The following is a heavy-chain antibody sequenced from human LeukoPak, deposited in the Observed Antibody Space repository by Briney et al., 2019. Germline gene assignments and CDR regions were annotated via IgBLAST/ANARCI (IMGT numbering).Heavy chain of an antibody. CDR1: GFTVSSNY. J-gene: IGHJ4*02. D-gene: IGHD2-2*01. Sequence: GGSLRLSCAASGFTVSSNYMSWVRQAPGKGLEWVSYISSSSSYTNYADSVKGRFTISRDNAKNSLYLQMNSLRAEDTAVYYCARSSYYFDYWGQGTLVTVSS. CDR3: ARSSYYFDY. V-gene: IGHV3-11*03. CDR2: ISSSSSYT.